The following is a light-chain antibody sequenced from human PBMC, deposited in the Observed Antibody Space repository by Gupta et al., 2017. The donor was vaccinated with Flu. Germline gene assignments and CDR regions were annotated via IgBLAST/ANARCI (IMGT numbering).Light chain of an antibody. CDR2: DAS. Sequence: VLTQSPATLCLTPGARATLSCRANQSVDIYLARYQQKFGQAPRLLIYDASHRATGVPVRFSGGGSGTDFTLTISSLEPEDFAVYYCQQRGKWPSMYTFGQGTKLEIK. CDR1: QSVDIY. J-gene: IGKJ2*01. V-gene: IGKV3-11*01. CDR3: QQRGKWPSMYT.